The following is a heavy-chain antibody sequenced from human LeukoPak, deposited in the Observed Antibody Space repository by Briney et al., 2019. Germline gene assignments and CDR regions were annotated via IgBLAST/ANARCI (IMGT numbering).Heavy chain of an antibody. Sequence: QXPXXXLEWIGYIYYSGSTNYNPSLKSRVTISVDTSKNQFSLKLSSVTAADTAVYYCARDTSAGAFDYWGQGTLVTVSS. D-gene: IGHD6-25*01. J-gene: IGHJ4*02. V-gene: IGHV4-59*01. CDR2: IYYSGST. CDR3: ARDTSAGAFDY.